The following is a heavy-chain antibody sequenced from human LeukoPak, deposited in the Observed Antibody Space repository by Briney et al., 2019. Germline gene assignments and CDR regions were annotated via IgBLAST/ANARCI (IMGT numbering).Heavy chain of an antibody. CDR3: ARTGALGEYYFDY. CDR1: GFTFSSYA. J-gene: IGHJ4*02. D-gene: IGHD3-10*01. Sequence: GGSLRLSCAASGFTFSSYAMSWVRQAPGKGLEGGSAISGSGGSTCYADSVKGRFTISRDNSKNTLYLQMNSLRAEDTAVYYCARTGALGEYYFDYWGQGPLVTVSS. CDR2: ISGSGGST. V-gene: IGHV3-23*01.